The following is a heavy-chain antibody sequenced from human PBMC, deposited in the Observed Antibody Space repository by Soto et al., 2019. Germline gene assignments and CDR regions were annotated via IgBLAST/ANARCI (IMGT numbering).Heavy chain of an antibody. CDR1: GFTFSSYG. Sequence: QVHLVESGGGVAQPGRSLRLSCAASGFTFSSYGMHWVRQAPGKGLEWVAIISYDGSLKYYEDSVKGRFTISRDNSKSALYLQMNSLRPEDTAVYYCAKDFKVSGSYYGSLNYYYGMDVWGQGTTVIVSS. V-gene: IGHV3-30*18. J-gene: IGHJ6*02. CDR3: AKDFKVSGSYYGSLNYYYGMDV. CDR2: ISYDGSLK. D-gene: IGHD3-10*01.